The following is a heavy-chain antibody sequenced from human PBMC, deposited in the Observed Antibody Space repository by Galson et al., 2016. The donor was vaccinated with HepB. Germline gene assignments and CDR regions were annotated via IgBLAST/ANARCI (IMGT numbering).Heavy chain of an antibody. D-gene: IGHD3-10*01. CDR2: IDPSDSYT. J-gene: IGHJ4*02. CDR3: AGGHYGSGSFYLFDY. V-gene: IGHV5-10-1*01. CDR1: GYSFTSYW. Sequence: QSGAEVKKPGESLRISCKGSGYSFTSYWINWVRQMPGKGLEWMGRIDPSDSYTNYSPSFQGHVTISADKSISTAYLQWSSLKASDTAMYYCAGGHYGSGSFYLFDYWGQGTLVTVSS.